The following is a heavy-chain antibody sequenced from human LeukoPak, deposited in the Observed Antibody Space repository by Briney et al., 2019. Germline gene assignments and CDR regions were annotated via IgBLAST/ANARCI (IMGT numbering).Heavy chain of an antibody. CDR1: GFTFSSYW. V-gene: IGHV3-74*01. J-gene: IGHJ4*02. CDR2: INSDGSST. Sequence: PGGSLRLSCAASGFTFSSYWMHWVRQAPGKGLVWVSRINSDGSSTSYADSAKGRFTISRDNAKNTLYLQMNSLRAEDTAVYYCARETRPGNIDYWGQGTLVTVSS. CDR3: ARETRPGNIDY. D-gene: IGHD2-2*01.